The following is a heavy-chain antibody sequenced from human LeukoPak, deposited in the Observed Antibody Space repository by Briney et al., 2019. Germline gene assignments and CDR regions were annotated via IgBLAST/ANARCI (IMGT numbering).Heavy chain of an antibody. CDR2: IYHSGST. D-gene: IGHD3-10*01. CDR1: GGSISSGGYS. J-gene: IGHJ4*02. CDR3: ARAVLLWFGTGIYFDY. Sequence: SETLSLTCTVSGGSISSGGYSWSWIRQPPGKGLEWIGYIYHSGSTYYNPSLKSRVTISVDRSKNQFSLKLSSVTAAETAVYYCARAVLLWFGTGIYFDYWGQGTLVTVSS. V-gene: IGHV4-30-2*01.